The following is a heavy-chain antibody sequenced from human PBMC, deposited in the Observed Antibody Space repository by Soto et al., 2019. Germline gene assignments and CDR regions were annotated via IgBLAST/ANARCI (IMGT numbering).Heavy chain of an antibody. CDR1: GFTFTSYN. D-gene: IGHD1-26*01. J-gene: IGHJ4*02. CDR3: ARGKSEWELLNY. CDR2: ISSSSNYI. Sequence: EVQLVESGGGLVKPGGSLRLSCAASGFTFTSYNMNWVRQAPGKGLEWVSSISSSSNYIYYADSVKGRFTISRDNAKNSLYLQRNSLRVEDTAVYYCARGKSEWELLNYWGQGTLVTVSS. V-gene: IGHV3-21*01.